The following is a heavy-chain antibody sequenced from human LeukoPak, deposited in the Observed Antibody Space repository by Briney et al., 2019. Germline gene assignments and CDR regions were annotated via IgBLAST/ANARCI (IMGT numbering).Heavy chain of an antibody. Sequence: GGSLRLSCAASGFTFSSYSMNWVRQAPGKGLEWGSSISSSSSYIYYADSVKGRFTISRDNAKNSLYLQMNSLRAEDTAVYYCARDVSGTPRQPYYYYGMDVWGQGTTVTVSS. V-gene: IGHV3-21*01. CDR2: ISSSSSYI. CDR1: GFTFSSYS. J-gene: IGHJ6*02. D-gene: IGHD1-26*01. CDR3: ARDVSGTPRQPYYYYGMDV.